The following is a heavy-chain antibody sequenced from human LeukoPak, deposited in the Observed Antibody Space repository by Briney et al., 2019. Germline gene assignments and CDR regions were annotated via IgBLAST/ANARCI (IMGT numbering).Heavy chain of an antibody. CDR1: GYTLTELS. CDR2: FDPEDGET. Sequence: GASVKVSCKVSGYTLTELSMHWVRQAPGKGLEWMGGFDPEDGETIYAQKFQGRVTMTEDTSTDTAYMELSSLRSEDTAVYYCATLTPEGLYCPIGVCLYFDYWGQGTLVTVSS. D-gene: IGHD2-8*01. J-gene: IGHJ4*02. V-gene: IGHV1-24*01. CDR3: ATLTPEGLYCPIGVCLYFDY.